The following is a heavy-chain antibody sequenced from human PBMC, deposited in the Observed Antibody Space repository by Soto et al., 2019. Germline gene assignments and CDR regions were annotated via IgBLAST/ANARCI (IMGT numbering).Heavy chain of an antibody. J-gene: IGHJ6*02. CDR3: ARDLYVQLWLSPAYGMDV. V-gene: IGHV3-33*01. Sequence: GGSLRLSCAASGFTFSSYGMHWVRRAPGKGLEWVAVIWYDGSNKYYADSVKGRFTISRDNSKNTLYLQMNSLRAEDTAVYYCARDLYVQLWLSPAYGMDVWGQGTTVTVSS. CDR1: GFTFSSYG. D-gene: IGHD5-18*01. CDR2: IWYDGSNK.